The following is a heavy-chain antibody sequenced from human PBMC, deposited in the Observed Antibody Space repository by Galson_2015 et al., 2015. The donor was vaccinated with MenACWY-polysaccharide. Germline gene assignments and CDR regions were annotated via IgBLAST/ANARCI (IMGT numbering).Heavy chain of an antibody. J-gene: IGHJ4*02. V-gene: IGHV3-23*01. CDR1: GFTFSSYA. CDR3: AKDQGATSHFDY. Sequence: SLRLSCAASGFTFSSYAMSWVRQAPGKGLEWVSAISGSGGSTYYADSVKGLFTISRDNSKNTLYLQMNSLRAEDTAVYYCAKDQGATSHFDYWGQGTLVTVSS. CDR2: ISGSGGST. D-gene: IGHD5-12*01.